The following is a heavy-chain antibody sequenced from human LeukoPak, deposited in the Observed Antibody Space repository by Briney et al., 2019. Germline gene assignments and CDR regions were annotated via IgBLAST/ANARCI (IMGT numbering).Heavy chain of an antibody. Sequence: ASVKVSCKASSYTFTRYGISWVRQAPGQGLEWMGWMNPNSGNTGYAQKFQGRVTITRNTSISTAYMELSSLRSEDTAVYYCARPISGDAFDIWGQGTMVTVSS. J-gene: IGHJ3*02. CDR1: SYTFTRYG. D-gene: IGHD3-3*02. CDR3: ARPISGDAFDI. V-gene: IGHV1-8*03. CDR2: MNPNSGNT.